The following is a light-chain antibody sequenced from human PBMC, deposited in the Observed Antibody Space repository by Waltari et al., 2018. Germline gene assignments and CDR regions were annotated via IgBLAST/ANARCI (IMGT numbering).Light chain of an antibody. Sequence: SYVLTQPPSVSVAPGQTARISCDGNNIGSKNVHWYQQKPGQAPVLVVYDDGDRPSGIPERFSGSNSGNTATLTISRVDAGDEADDYCQVWDSGSDHYVFGTVTKVTVL. CDR1: NIGSKN. V-gene: IGLV3-21*02. J-gene: IGLJ1*01. CDR3: QVWDSGSDHYV. CDR2: DDG.